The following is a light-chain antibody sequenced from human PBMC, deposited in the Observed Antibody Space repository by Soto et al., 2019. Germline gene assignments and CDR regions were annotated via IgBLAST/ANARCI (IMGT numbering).Light chain of an antibody. CDR3: QEYNSFSFT. J-gene: IGKJ4*01. V-gene: IGKV1-5*01. CDR1: QNINSW. Sequence: DIQMTQSPSTLSASVGDRVTVTCRASQNINSWLAWYQQRPGKAPKLLIYDASTLESGVPSRFSGSGSGTEFTLTIRSLQPDDFATHYCQEYNSFSFTFGGGTKVDI. CDR2: DAS.